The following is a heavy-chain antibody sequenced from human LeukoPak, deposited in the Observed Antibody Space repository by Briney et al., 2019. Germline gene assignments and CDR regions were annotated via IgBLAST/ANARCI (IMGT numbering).Heavy chain of an antibody. CDR3: AGDQVSSIAARIALAAAGPFDY. CDR1: GGTFSSYA. J-gene: IGHJ4*02. D-gene: IGHD6-6*01. CDR2: IIPIFGTA. Sequence: SVKVSCKASGGTFSSYAISWVRQAPGQGLEWMGGIIPIFGTANYAQKFQGRVTITADKSTSTAYMELSSLRSEDTAVYYCAGDQVSSIAARIALAAAGPFDYWGQGTLVTVSS. V-gene: IGHV1-69*06.